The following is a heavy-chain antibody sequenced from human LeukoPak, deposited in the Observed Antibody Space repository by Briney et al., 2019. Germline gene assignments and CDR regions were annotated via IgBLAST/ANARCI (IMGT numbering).Heavy chain of an antibody. CDR1: GGSISSYY. V-gene: IGHV4-59*01. CDR3: ASNYYDSSGYYHDY. CDR2: IYYSGST. D-gene: IGHD3-22*01. J-gene: IGHJ4*02. Sequence: SETLSLTCTVSGGSISSYYWSWIRQPPGKGLEWIGYIYYSGSTNYNPSLKSRVTIPVDTSKNQFSLKLSSVTAADTAVYYCASNYYDSSGYYHDYWGQGTLVTVSS.